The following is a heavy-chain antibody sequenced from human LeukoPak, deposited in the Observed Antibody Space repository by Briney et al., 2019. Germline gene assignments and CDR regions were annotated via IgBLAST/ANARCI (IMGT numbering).Heavy chain of an antibody. D-gene: IGHD6-25*01. V-gene: IGHV4-34*01. J-gene: IGHJ6*03. CDR3: AKNPGTSGWGSRRGYHGHYYHLDL. CDR2: INHSGST. CDR1: GGSFSGYY. Sequence: SETLSLTCAVYGGSFSGYYWSWIRQPPGKGLEWIGEINHSGSTNYNPSLKSRVTISVDTSKNQFSLKLNSVTAADTAVYYCAKNPGTSGWGSRRGYHGHYYHLDLWGKGT.